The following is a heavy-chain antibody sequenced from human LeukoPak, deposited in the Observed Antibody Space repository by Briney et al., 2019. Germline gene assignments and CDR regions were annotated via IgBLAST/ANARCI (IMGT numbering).Heavy chain of an antibody. CDR2: ISAYNGNT. CDR1: GYTFTSYG. V-gene: IGHV1-18*01. D-gene: IGHD3-22*01. J-gene: IGHJ4*02. CDR3: ARVEPPDYYDSSGYYLYYFDY. Sequence: GASVKVSCKASGYTFTSYGISWVRQAPGQGLEWMGWISAYNGNTNYAQKLQGRVTMTTDTSTSTAYMELRSLRSDDTAVYYCARVEPPDYYDSSGYYLYYFDYWGQGTLVTVSS.